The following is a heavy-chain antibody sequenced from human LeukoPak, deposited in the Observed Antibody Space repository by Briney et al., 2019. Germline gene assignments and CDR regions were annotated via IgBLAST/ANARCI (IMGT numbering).Heavy chain of an antibody. Sequence: PSETLSLTCTVSGGSISRSSYYWGWIRQPPGKGLEWIGSIYSSGSTYYNASLQSRVTISIETSKNQISLRLNSVTAADTAMYYCAKSGGYGLIDYWGQGTLVTVSS. CDR2: IYSSGST. V-gene: IGHV4-39*01. J-gene: IGHJ4*02. CDR3: AKSGGYGLIDY. D-gene: IGHD1-26*01. CDR1: GGSISRSSYY.